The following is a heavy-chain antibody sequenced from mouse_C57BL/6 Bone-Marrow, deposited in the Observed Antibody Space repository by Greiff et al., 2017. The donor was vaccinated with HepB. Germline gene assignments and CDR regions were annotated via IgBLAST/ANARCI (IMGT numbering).Heavy chain of an antibody. V-gene: IGHV1-5*01. CDR1: GYTFTSYW. CDR2: IYPGNSDT. D-gene: IGHD2-5*01. J-gene: IGHJ4*01. Sequence: SGTVLARPGASVKMSCKTSGYTFTSYWMHWVKQRPGQGLEWIGAIYPGNSDTSYNQKFKGKAKLTAVTSASTAYMELSSLTNEDSAVYYCTRLATIVTTGAYYYAMDYWGQGTSVTVSS. CDR3: TRLATIVTTGAYYYAMDY.